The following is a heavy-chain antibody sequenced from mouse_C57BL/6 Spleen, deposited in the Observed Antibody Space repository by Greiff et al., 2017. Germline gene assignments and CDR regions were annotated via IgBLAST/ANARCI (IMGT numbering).Heavy chain of an antibody. D-gene: IGHD1-1*01. CDR2: IYPGGGYT. Sequence: QVQLKESGAELVRPGTSVKMSCKASGYTFTNYWIGWAKQRPGHGLEWIGDIYPGGGYTNYNEKFKGKATLTADKSSSTAYMQFSSLTSEDSAIYYCARGTTVTGAMDYWGQGTSVTVSS. CDR3: ARGTTVTGAMDY. CDR1: GYTFTNYW. J-gene: IGHJ4*01. V-gene: IGHV1-63*01.